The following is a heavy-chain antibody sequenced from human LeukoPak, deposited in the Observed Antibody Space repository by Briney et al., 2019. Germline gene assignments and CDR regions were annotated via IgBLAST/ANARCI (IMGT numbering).Heavy chain of an antibody. CDR1: GCTFTSYG. D-gene: IGHD6-19*01. V-gene: IGHV1-18*01. Sequence: ASVKVSCKASGCTFTSYGISWVRQAPGQGLEWMGWISAYNGNTNYAQKLQGRVTMTTDTSTSTAYMELRSLRSDDTAVYYCARVYSSGWCFDYWGQGTLVTVSS. J-gene: IGHJ4*02. CDR3: ARVYSSGWCFDY. CDR2: ISAYNGNT.